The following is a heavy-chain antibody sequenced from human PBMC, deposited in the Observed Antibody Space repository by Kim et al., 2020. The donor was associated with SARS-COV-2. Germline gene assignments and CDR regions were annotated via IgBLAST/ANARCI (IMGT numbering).Heavy chain of an antibody. J-gene: IGHJ4*01. CDR3: ARAPRGILWWRMGFDY. CDR2: ISYDGSNK. CDR1: GFTFSSYA. Sequence: GVSLRLSCAASGFTFSSYAMHWVRQAPGKGLEWVAVISYDGSNKYYADSVKGRFTISRDNSKNTLYLQMNSLRAEDTAVYYCARAPRGILWWRMGFDYWG. V-gene: IGHV3-30*04. D-gene: IGHD2-21*01.